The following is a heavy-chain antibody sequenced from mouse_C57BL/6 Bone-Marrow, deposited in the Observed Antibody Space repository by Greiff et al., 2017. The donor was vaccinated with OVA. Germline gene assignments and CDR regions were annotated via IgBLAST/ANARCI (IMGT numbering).Heavy chain of an antibody. V-gene: IGHV5-12*01. D-gene: IGHD1-1*01. J-gene: IGHJ4*01. Sequence: EVKLVESGGGLVQPGGSLKLSCAASGFTFSDYYMYWVRQTPEKRLEWVAYISNGGGSTYYPDTVKGRFTISRDNAKNTLYLQMSRLKSEDTAMYYCARPYGGYYYAMDYWGQGTSVTVSS. CDR2: ISNGGGST. CDR1: GFTFSDYY. CDR3: ARPYGGYYYAMDY.